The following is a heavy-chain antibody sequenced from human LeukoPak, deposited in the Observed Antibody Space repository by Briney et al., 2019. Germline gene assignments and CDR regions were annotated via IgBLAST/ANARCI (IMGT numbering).Heavy chain of an antibody. CDR3: ARGGGALDY. CDR2: TYFRSKWYN. CDR1: GDSVSSNSAA. Sequence: QTLSLTCAISGDSVSSNSAAWSWIRQSPSRGLEWLGRTYFRSKWYNDYAGSVKSRITINPDTSKNQFSLQLNSVTPEDTAVYYCARGGGALDYWGHGTLVTVSS. V-gene: IGHV6-1*01. J-gene: IGHJ4*01. D-gene: IGHD3-16*01.